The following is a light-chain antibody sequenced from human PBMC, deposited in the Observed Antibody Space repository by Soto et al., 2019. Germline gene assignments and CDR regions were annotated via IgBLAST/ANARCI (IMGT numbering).Light chain of an antibody. CDR1: QSISSW. J-gene: IGKJ1*01. CDR2: DAS. Sequence: DIQMTQSPSTLSASAGDRVTITCRASQSISSWLAWYQQKPGKAPKLLIYDASSLESGVPSRFSGSGSGTEFTLTISSLQPDDFATYYCQQYNSYPVTFGQGTKVEIK. CDR3: QQYNSYPVT. V-gene: IGKV1-5*01.